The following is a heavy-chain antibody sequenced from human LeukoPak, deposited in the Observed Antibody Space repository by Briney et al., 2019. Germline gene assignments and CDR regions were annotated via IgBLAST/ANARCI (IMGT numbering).Heavy chain of an antibody. J-gene: IGHJ3*02. Sequence: GGSLRLSCAAPGFTVSSNYMSWVRQAPGKGLEWVSVIYSGGSTYYADSVKGRFTISRDNSKNTLYLQMNSLRAEDTAVYYCARLRFGPDDAFDIWGQETMVTVSS. D-gene: IGHD3-10*01. CDR2: IYSGGST. CDR1: GFTVSSNY. CDR3: ARLRFGPDDAFDI. V-gene: IGHV3-53*01.